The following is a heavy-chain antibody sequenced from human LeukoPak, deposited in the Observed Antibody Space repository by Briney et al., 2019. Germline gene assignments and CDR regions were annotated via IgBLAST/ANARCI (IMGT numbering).Heavy chain of an antibody. V-gene: IGHV4-34*01. CDR2: INHSGST. CDR3: ARGGYNWNYDAFDI. Sequence: SETLSLTCAVYGGSFSGYYWSWIRQPPGKGLEWIGEINHSGSTNYNPSLKSRVTISVDTSKNQFSLKLSSVTAADTAVYYCARGGYNWNYDAFDIWGRGTMVTVSS. CDR1: GGSFSGYY. D-gene: IGHD1-7*01. J-gene: IGHJ3*02.